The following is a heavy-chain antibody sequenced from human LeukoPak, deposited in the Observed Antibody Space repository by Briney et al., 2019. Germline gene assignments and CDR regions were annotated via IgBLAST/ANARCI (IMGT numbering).Heavy chain of an antibody. CDR3: ARTIGGTVDAFDI. Sequence: PGGSLRLSCAASGFTFNDYGMSWVRQAPGKGLEWVSGIDWNGGGTGYADSVKGRFTISRDNAKNSLYLQMNSLRAEDTALYYCARTIGGTVDAFDIWGQGTMVTVSS. J-gene: IGHJ3*02. D-gene: IGHD3-16*01. CDR2: IDWNGGGT. V-gene: IGHV3-20*04. CDR1: GFTFNDYG.